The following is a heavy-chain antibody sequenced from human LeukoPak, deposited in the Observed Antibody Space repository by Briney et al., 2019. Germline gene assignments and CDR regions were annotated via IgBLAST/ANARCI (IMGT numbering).Heavy chain of an antibody. CDR1: GYTFTSYD. J-gene: IGHJ4*02. CDR2: MNPNSGNT. D-gene: IGHD3-16*02. Sequence: ASVKVSCKASGYTFTSYDINWVRQATGQGLEWMGWMNPNSGNTGYAQKFQGRVTMTRNTSISTAYMELSSLRPEDTAVYYCARETLKEGLRLGELSFDYWGQGTLVTVSS. CDR3: ARETLKEGLRLGELSFDY. V-gene: IGHV1-8*01.